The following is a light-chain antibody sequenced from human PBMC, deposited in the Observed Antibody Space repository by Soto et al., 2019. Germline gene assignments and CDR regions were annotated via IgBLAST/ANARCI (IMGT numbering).Light chain of an antibody. CDR2: GAS. V-gene: IGKV1-39*01. Sequence: DIQMTQTPSSLSAFVADRVTITCRASHTISSYLNWYQQKPGQAPKLPIYGASSLQSGVPSRGPGSGSGRDFTLTISSLHTGDFASDHWDKTFTTPWTVGQGTEVEIK. CDR1: HTISSY. CDR3: DKTFTTPWT. J-gene: IGKJ1*01.